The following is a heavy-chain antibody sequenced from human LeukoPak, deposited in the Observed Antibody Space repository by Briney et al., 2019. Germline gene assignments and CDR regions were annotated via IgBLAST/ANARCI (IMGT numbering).Heavy chain of an antibody. J-gene: IGHJ6*03. V-gene: IGHV4-34*01. CDR3: ARSRLWLFYYYYMDV. Sequence: SETLSLTCAVYGGSFSGYYWSWIRQPPGKGLEWIGEINHSGSTNYNPSLKSRVTISVDTSENQFSLKLSSVTAADTAVYYCARSRLWLFYYYYMDVWGKGTTVTVSS. CDR2: INHSGST. CDR1: GGSFSGYY. D-gene: IGHD5-18*01.